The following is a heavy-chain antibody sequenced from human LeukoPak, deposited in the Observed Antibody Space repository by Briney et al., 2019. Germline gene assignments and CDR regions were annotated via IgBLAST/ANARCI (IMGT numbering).Heavy chain of an antibody. CDR3: AREGGPYRPLDY. CDR1: GGSITSTNY. Sequence: PPGTLCLTCGVSGGSITSTNYWTWVRQPPGKGLEWIGEVNLQGSTNYNPSLMGRVAISVDMSENHISLQLTSVTAADTAVYYCAREGGPYRPLDYSGQGTLVTVSS. V-gene: IGHV4-4*03. CDR2: VNLQGST. J-gene: IGHJ4*02.